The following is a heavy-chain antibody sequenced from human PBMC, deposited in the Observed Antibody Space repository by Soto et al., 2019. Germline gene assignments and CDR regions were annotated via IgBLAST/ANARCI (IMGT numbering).Heavy chain of an antibody. CDR3: ANRFPNSRTYVGVFDF. J-gene: IGHJ4*02. CDR2: IYHTGST. V-gene: IGHV4-59*08. CDR1: ADSFTDYF. Sequence: PSETLSLTCSVSADSFTDYFWSWLRQPPGKGLEWIGYIYHTGSTGYNPSLESRVVISIDTSTNQFSLKLTSVTAADTAVYYCANRFPNSRTYVGVFDFWGRGTQVSVSS. D-gene: IGHD1-26*01.